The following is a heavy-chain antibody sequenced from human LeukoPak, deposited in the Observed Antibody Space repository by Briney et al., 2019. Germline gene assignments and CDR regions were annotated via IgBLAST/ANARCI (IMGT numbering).Heavy chain of an antibody. CDR3: ARHPRYSGSSMYYFDY. J-gene: IGHJ4*02. CDR2: IYYSGST. Sequence: SETLSLTCTVSGGSISSYYWSWIRRPPGKGLEWIGYIYYSGSTNYNPSLKSRVTISVDTSKNQFSLKLSSVTAADTAVYYCARHPRYSGSSMYYFDYWGQGTLVTVSS. CDR1: GGSISSYY. V-gene: IGHV4-59*08. D-gene: IGHD1-26*01.